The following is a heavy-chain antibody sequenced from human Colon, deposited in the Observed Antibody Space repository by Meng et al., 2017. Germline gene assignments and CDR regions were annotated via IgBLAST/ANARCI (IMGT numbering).Heavy chain of an antibody. D-gene: IGHD6-19*01. CDR1: VVSISRSNW. CDR2: IDLGGTP. CDR3: ARHGGWHFDY. Sequence: VHAPESGHGLWEPSGPSPLTCVASVVSISRSNWWSWVRQPPGKGLEWIGQIDLGGTPYYNPSLESRVIMSLDKSKNQLSLRLTSVAAADTAVYYCARHGGWHFDYWGQGALVTVSS. V-gene: IGHV4-4*02. J-gene: IGHJ4*02.